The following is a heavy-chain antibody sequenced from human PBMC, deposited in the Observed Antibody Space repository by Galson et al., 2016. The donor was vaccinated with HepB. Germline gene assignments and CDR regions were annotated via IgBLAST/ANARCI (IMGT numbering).Heavy chain of an antibody. V-gene: IGHV3-11*06. J-gene: IGHJ4*02. CDR3: ARGEEQHSVRGIDS. Sequence: SLRLSCAASGFTFRDFYMNWIRQAPGKGLEWVAYVSSSGLYTKYADSVKGRFTTSRDNANNSVYLQMDTLRVEDTAVYYCARGEEQHSVRGIDSWGQGTQVIVSS. CDR2: VSSSGLYT. CDR1: GFTFRDFY. D-gene: IGHD6-13*01.